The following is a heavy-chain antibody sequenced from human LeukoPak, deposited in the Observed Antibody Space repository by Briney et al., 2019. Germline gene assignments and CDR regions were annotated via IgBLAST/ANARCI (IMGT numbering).Heavy chain of an antibody. J-gene: IGHJ4*02. D-gene: IGHD2-2*02. CDR1: GFTFSSYA. V-gene: IGHV3-23*01. CDR3: VRHPTIVVVPAAIDY. Sequence: GGSLRLPCAASGFTFSSYAMSWVRQAPGKGLEWVSAISGSGGSTYYADSVKGRFTISRDNSKNTLYLQMNSLRAEDTAVYYCVRHPTIVVVPAAIDYWGQGTLVTVSS. CDR2: ISGSGGST.